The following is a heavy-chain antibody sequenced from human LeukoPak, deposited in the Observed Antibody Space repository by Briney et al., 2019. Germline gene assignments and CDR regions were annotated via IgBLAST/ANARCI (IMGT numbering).Heavy chain of an antibody. V-gene: IGHV4-4*08. CDR3: ARLGITMMGGYFDY. Sequence: SETLSLTCTVSGGSISSYYWSWIRQPPGKGLEWIGYIYTSGSTNYNPSLKSRVTISVDTSKNQFSLKLSSVTAADTAVYYCARLGITMMGGYFDYWGQGTLVTVSS. J-gene: IGHJ4*02. CDR2: IYTSGST. D-gene: IGHD3-22*01. CDR1: GGSISSYY.